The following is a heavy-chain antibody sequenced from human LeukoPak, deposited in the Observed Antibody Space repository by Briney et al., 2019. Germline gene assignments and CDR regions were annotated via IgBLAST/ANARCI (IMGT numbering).Heavy chain of an antibody. CDR2: IKLDGSER. J-gene: IGHJ4*02. D-gene: IGHD6-13*01. CDR1: GFTFSGHS. Sequence: GGSLRLSCAASGFTFSGHSMTWVRRARGRGLEWVANIKLDGSERFCVDFVKGRFTISRDNPDNSMYLQMNSLRAEDTAVYYCGRVIAGAIDYWGQGTLVTVHS. V-gene: IGHV3-7*01. CDR3: GRVIAGAIDY.